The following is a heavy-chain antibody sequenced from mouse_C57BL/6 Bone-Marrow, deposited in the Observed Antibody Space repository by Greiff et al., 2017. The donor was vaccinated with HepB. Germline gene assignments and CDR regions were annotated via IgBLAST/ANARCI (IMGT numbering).Heavy chain of an antibody. V-gene: IGHV1-26*01. CDR1: GYTFTDYY. D-gene: IGHD2-4*01. CDR2: INPNNGGT. CDR3: AISDDYVWYFDV. J-gene: IGHJ1*03. Sequence: VQLQQSGPELVKPGASVKISCKASGYTFTDYYMNWVKQSHGKSLEWIGDINPNNGGTSYNQKFKGKATLTVDKSSSTAYMELRSLTSEDSAVYYCAISDDYVWYFDVWGTGTTVTVSS.